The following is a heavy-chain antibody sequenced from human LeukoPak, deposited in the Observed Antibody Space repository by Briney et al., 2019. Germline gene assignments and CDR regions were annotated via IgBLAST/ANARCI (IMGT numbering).Heavy chain of an antibody. V-gene: IGHV3-66*04. CDR1: GFTVSSNY. D-gene: IGHD3-16*01. CDR3: ARHRDYSYFDY. Sequence: GGSLRLSCAASGFTVSSNYMSWVRQAPGKGLEWVSVIYSGGSTYYADSVKGRFTISRDNSKNTLYLQMNSLRAEDTAVYYCARHRDYSYFDYWGQGTLVTVSS. J-gene: IGHJ4*02. CDR2: IYSGGST.